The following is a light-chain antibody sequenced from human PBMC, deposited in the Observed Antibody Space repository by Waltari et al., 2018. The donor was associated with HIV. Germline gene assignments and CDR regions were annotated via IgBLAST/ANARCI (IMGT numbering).Light chain of an antibody. CDR3: QQLKSSPMT. CDR2: AAS. J-gene: IGKJ5*01. CDR1: QDISSL. V-gene: IGKV1-9*01. Sequence: DIQLTQSPSFLSTSIGDRVTITRRASQDISSLLAWYQQQPGKAPKRLIYAASALQSGVSSRFSGSGSGTEFTLTISSLQPEDFAIYFCQQLKSSPMTFGQGTRLETK.